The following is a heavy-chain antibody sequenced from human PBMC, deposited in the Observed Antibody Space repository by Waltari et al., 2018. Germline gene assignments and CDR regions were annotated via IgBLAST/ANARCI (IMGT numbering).Heavy chain of an antibody. V-gene: IGHV3-7*01. CDR3: ARDNTFYSDDL. D-gene: IGHD2-2*02. CDR2: IHPEGTVT. CDR1: GFMFKNHW. Sequence: QLVQSGGGLVQPGGSRRLSCVASGFMFKNHWMLWARQAPGKGLQWVAKIHPEGTVTYYVDSVNGRFTVSRDNARNSLFLQMTSLTTDDTAIYYCARDNTFYSDDLWGQGTLVTVSS. J-gene: IGHJ5*02.